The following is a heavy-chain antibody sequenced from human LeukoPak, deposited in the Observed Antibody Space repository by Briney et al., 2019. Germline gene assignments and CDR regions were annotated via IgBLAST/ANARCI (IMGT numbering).Heavy chain of an antibody. CDR2: INHTGST. CDR1: GGSLSGYY. Sequence: SETLSLTCAVYGGSLSGYYWSWIRQSPGKGLEWIGEINHTGSTNYNPSLKSRVTISVDTSKNQFSLKLSSVTAADTAIYYCAKHYMGSSYNRGLDYWGQGTLVTVSS. CDR3: AKHYMGSSYNRGLDY. J-gene: IGHJ4*02. V-gene: IGHV4-34*01. D-gene: IGHD3-10*01.